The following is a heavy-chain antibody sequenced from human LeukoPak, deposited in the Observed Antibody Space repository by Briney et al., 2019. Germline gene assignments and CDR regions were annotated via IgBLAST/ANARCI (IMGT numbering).Heavy chain of an antibody. CDR3: ARGEGYNFFDY. D-gene: IGHD5-24*01. V-gene: IGHV3-53*01. Sequence: GGSLRLSCAVSGFSVTNNYMSWVRQAPGKGLEWVSVFYGGGATYYADSVKGRFTISRDNPENTLYLQMKSLRAEDTAVYYCARGEGYNFFDYWGQGTLVTVSS. J-gene: IGHJ4*02. CDR1: GFSVTNNY. CDR2: FYGGGAT.